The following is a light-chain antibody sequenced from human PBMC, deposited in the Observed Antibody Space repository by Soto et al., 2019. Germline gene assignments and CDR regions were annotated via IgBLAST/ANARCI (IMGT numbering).Light chain of an antibody. CDR2: EVS. Sequence: QSALTQPASVSGSPGQSITISCTGTSSDVGDYKSVSWYQQHPGTAPKLMIHEVSNRPSGVSNRFSGSKSGNTASLTISGLQAEDEADYYCSSYTSSSTYVFGTGTKLTVL. V-gene: IGLV2-14*01. CDR3: SSYTSSSTYV. CDR1: SSDVGDYKS. J-gene: IGLJ1*01.